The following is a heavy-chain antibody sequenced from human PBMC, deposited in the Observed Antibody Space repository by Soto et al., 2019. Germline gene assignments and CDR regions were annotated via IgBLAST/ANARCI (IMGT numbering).Heavy chain of an antibody. J-gene: IGHJ6*02. V-gene: IGHV4-34*01. CDR1: GGSFSGYY. Sequence: PSETLSLTCAVYGGSFSGYYWSWIRQPPGKGLEWIGEINHSGSTNYNPSLKSRVTISVDTSKNQFSLKLSSVAAADTAVYYCARDGYGAGHYYDSSVYYPSARYYYGMDVWGQGTTVPVSS. CDR2: INHSGST. CDR3: ARDGYGAGHYYDSSVYYPSARYYYGMDV. D-gene: IGHD3-22*01.